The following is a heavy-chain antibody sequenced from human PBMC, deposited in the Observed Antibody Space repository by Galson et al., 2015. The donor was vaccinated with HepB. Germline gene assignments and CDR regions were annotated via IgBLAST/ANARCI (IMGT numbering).Heavy chain of an antibody. Sequence: SVKVSCKASGYTFTSYDINWVRQATGQGLEWMGWMNPNSGNTGYAQKFQGRVTMTRNTSISTAYMELSSLRSEDTAVYYCARGETTLLWMGGTSRLDSPSYYCSTDVWGHGTPATPSS. V-gene: IGHV1-8*01. D-gene: IGHD6-19*01. CDR3: ARGETTLLWMGGTSRLDSPSYYCSTDV. J-gene: IGHJ6*02. CDR2: MNPNSGNT. CDR1: GYTFTSYD.